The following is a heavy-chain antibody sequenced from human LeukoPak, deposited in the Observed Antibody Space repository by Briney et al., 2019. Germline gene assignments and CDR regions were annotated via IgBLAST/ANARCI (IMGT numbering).Heavy chain of an antibody. CDR3: ARDLGSTPDV. Sequence: KPSETLSLTCTVSGGSISSYYWSWIRQPPGKGLEWIGYIYYSGSTNYNPSLKSRVTISVDTSKNQFSLKLNSVTAADTAVYYCARDLGSTPDVWGKGTTVTVSS. J-gene: IGHJ6*04. CDR2: IYYSGST. D-gene: IGHD5/OR15-5a*01. CDR1: GGSISSYY. V-gene: IGHV4-59*01.